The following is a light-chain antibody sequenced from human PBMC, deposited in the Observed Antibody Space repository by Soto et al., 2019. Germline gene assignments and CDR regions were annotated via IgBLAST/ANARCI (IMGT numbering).Light chain of an antibody. V-gene: IGKV3-15*01. CDR2: GAS. Sequence: ELVMTQSPATLSVSPGERATLSCRASQSGSSNLAWYQQKPGQAPRLLIYGASPRDTGIPARFSGSGSGTEFTLTISSLQSEEVAVYYCQQYNNWPNTFGQGTKLEI. CDR3: QQYNNWPNT. J-gene: IGKJ2*01. CDR1: QSGSSN.